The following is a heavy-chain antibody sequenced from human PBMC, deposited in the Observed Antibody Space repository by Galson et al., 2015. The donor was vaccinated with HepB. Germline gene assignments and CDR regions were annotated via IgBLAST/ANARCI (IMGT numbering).Heavy chain of an antibody. D-gene: IGHD1-1*01. Sequence: SLRLSCAASGFTIHNHAMTWARQAPGKGLEWVSGISGGGTSTFYAASVKGRFTISRENSKKTLYLEMNNLRGEYTALYYCAKHSDRVPVWNDACDAWGQGTLVTVSS. CDR3: AKHSDRVPVWNDACDA. CDR2: ISGGGTST. J-gene: IGHJ3*01. V-gene: IGHV3-23*01. CDR1: GFTIHNHA.